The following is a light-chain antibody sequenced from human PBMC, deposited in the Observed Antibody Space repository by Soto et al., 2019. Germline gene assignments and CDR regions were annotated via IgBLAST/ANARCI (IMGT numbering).Light chain of an antibody. CDR1: QIISTY. CDR2: DAS. V-gene: IGKV1-39*01. CDR3: QQSYSAPWT. Sequence: DIQMTQSPSSLAASVGARVTITCRASQIISTYLNWYQQKPGKAPKVLIFDASRLQSGVASRFSGSGSGTDFTLTISSLQPEDSATYYCQQSYSAPWTFGQGTKVQVK. J-gene: IGKJ1*01.